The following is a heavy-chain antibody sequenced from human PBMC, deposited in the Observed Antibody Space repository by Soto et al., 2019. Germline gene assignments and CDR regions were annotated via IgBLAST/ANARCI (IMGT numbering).Heavy chain of an antibody. J-gene: IGHJ6*02. D-gene: IGHD5-18*01. V-gene: IGHV4-31*03. CDR1: GGSIRSGGYY. CDR2: IYYSGNT. Sequence: SETLSLTCTVSGGSIRSGGYYWSWVRQNPRRGLEWIGNIYYSGNTYYNPSLKSRLTISVDTSKNQFSLNLCSVTAADTAVYYCARDRLMATAGTARHYFGLDVWGQGTTVTAP. CDR3: ARDRLMATAGTARHYFGLDV.